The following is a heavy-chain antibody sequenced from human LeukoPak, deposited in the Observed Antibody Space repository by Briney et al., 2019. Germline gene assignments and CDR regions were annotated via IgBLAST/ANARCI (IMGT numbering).Heavy chain of an antibody. CDR1: GFIFSSYS. CDR2: ISSSGTYK. CDR3: TPHWITMVRGVTDY. D-gene: IGHD3-10*01. V-gene: IGHV3-21*05. Sequence: SGGSLRLSCAASGFIFSSYSMTWVRQVPGKGLEWVSYISSSGTYKYYADSVRGRFTISRDNAKNSLYLQMNSLRAEDTAVYYCTPHWITMVRGVTDYWGQGTLVTVSS. J-gene: IGHJ4*02.